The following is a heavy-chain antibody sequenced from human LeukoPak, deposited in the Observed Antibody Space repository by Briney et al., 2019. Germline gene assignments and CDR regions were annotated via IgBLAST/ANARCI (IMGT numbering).Heavy chain of an antibody. Sequence: SVKVSCKASGGTFSSYAISWVRQAPGQGLEWMGGIIPIFGTANYAQKFQGRVTITADKSTSTAYMELSSLRSEDTAVYYCAREKGYDFWSRGDAFDIWGQGTMVTVSS. J-gene: IGHJ3*02. CDR1: GGTFSSYA. CDR2: IIPIFGTA. D-gene: IGHD3-3*01. CDR3: AREKGYDFWSRGDAFDI. V-gene: IGHV1-69*06.